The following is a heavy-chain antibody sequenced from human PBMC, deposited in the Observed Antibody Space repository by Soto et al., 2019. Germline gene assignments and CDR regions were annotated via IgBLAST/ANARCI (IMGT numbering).Heavy chain of an antibody. CDR3: ARHGITIFGVGVYYYGMDV. V-gene: IGHV4-30-4*01. CDR1: GGSISSGDYY. J-gene: IGHJ6*02. CDR2: IYYSGST. Sequence: PSETLSLTCTVSGGSISSGDYYWSWIRQPPGKGLEWIGYIYYSGSTYYNPSLKSRVTISVDTSKNQFSLKLSSVTAADTAVYYWARHGITIFGVGVYYYGMDVWGQGTTGTVSS. D-gene: IGHD3-3*01.